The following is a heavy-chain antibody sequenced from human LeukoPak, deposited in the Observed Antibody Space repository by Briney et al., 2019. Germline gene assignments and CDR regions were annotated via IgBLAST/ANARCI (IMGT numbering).Heavy chain of an antibody. V-gene: IGHV2-5*01. D-gene: IGHD4-17*01. CDR3: AHTMFGDYPFDY. CDR1: GFSLSTSGVG. CDR2: IFWNNDK. J-gene: IGHJ4*02. Sequence: SGPTLVKPTQTLTLTCTFSGFSLSTSGVGVAWIRQPPGKALEWLALIFWNNDKRYSPSLKSRLTITKDTSKNQVVLTMTNMDPVDTSTYYCAHTMFGDYPFDYWGQGTLVTVSS.